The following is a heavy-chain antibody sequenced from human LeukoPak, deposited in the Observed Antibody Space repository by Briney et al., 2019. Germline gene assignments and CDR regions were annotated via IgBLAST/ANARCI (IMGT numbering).Heavy chain of an antibody. CDR2: IFHSGIA. V-gene: IGHV4-38-2*02. CDR1: NYPITSDYY. D-gene: IGHD3-16*01. J-gene: IGHJ6*03. CDR3: GRDGFGTAYSRFYYYMDV. Sequence: SETLSLTCAVSNYPITSDYYWVWIRQPPGQGLEWIGQIFHSGIAHYNPSLKSRVTMSVDTSRSQFSVNLNSVTAADTAVYYCGRDGFGTAYSRFYYYMDVWGKGTTVTVSS.